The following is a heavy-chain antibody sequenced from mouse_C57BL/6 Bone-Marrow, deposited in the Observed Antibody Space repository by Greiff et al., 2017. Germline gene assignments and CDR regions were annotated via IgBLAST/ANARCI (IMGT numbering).Heavy chain of an antibody. J-gene: IGHJ1*03. CDR1: GYTFTSYW. CDR2: IHPNSGST. Sequence: QVQLQQPGAELVKPGASVKLSCKASGYTFTSYWMHWVKQRPGQGLEWIGKIHPNSGSTNYNEKVKSKATLTVDTSSSTAYMHISSLTSEDSAVYYCAIYGPDWYFDVGGTGTAATVTA. V-gene: IGHV1-64*01. D-gene: IGHD1-1*02. CDR3: AIYGPDWYFDV.